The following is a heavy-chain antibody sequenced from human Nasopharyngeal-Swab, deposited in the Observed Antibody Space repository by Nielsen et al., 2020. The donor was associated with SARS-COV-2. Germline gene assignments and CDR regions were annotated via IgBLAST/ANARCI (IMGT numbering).Heavy chain of an antibody. CDR1: GFPFSRYW. Sequence: GGSLRLSCAASGFPFSRYWMSWVRRAPGKGLEWVATINQDGSDIGYVDSVAGRFTISRDNAEPSLCLRMDSLIVDDTAVYYCADPPSGYWGQGTRVTVSS. V-gene: IGHV3-7*01. D-gene: IGHD3-10*01. J-gene: IGHJ4*02. CDR3: ADPPSGY. CDR2: INQDGSDI.